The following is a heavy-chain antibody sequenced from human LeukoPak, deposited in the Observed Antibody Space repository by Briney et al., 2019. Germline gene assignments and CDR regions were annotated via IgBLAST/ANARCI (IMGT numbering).Heavy chain of an antibody. J-gene: IGHJ4*02. V-gene: IGHV3-23*01. D-gene: IGHD1-1*01. Sequence: PGGSLRLSCAASGFTFSSYAMSWVRQAPGKGLEWVSATSGSGGSTYYADSVKGRFTISRDNSKNTLYLQMNSLRAEDTALYYCAKSGRLQGGWFDYWGQGTLVTVSS. CDR1: GFTFSSYA. CDR2: TSGSGGST. CDR3: AKSGRLQGGWFDY.